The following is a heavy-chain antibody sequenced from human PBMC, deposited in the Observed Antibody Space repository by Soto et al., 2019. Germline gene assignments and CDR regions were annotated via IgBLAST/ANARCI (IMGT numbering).Heavy chain of an antibody. Sequence: PSETLPLTCTVSGGSSSSYYWSWIRQPPGKGLEWIGYIYYSGSTNYNPSLKSRVTISVDTSKNQFSLKLSSVTAADTAVYYCARSKAAAATPSDYWGQGTLVTVSS. D-gene: IGHD6-13*01. CDR2: IYYSGST. J-gene: IGHJ4*02. CDR1: GGSSSSYY. V-gene: IGHV4-59*08. CDR3: ARSKAAAATPSDY.